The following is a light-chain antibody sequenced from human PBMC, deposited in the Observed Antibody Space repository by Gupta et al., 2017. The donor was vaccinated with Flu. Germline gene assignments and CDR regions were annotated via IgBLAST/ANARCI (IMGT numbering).Light chain of an antibody. CDR3: QQYGSSPFT. V-gene: IGKV3-20*01. CDR2: GSS. Sequence: EMVLTQSPGTLSFSPGETATLSCRAIQSVSSNSPAWYQQTPGQAHRLLIFGSSSRSSGIPDRFSGSGSGTYFPLTISRLEPEDFAVYCCQQYGSSPFTFGPGTKVEIK. J-gene: IGKJ3*01. CDR1: QSVSSNS.